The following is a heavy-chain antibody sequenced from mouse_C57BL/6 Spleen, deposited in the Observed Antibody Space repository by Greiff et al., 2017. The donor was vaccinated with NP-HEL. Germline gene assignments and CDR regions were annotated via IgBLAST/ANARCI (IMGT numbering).Heavy chain of an antibody. D-gene: IGHD1-1*01. CDR2: INPYNGGT. Sequence: EVQLQQSGPVLVKPGASVKMSCKASGYTFTDYYMNWVKQSHGKSLEWIGVINPYNGGTSYNQKFKGKATLTVDKSSSTAYMELNSLTSEDSAVYYCARGGTTVVDYFDYWGQGTTLTVSS. CDR1: GYTFTDYY. CDR3: ARGGTTVVDYFDY. V-gene: IGHV1-19*01. J-gene: IGHJ2*01.